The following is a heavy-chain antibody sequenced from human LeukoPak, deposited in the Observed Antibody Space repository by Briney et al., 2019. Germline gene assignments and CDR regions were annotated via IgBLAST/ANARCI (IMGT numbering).Heavy chain of an antibody. CDR2: ITSNGGKT. V-gene: IGHV3-64D*06. D-gene: IGHD4-23*01. CDR3: YGGNAEQ. J-gene: IGHJ1*01. CDR1: GFTFSTFA. Sequence: PGGSLRLSCSASGFTFSTFAMHWVRQTPGKGPEYVSGITSNGGKTYYADSLKGRFTISRDNSKNTLYLQMSSLRAEDTAVYYCYGGNAEQWGQGTLVTVSS.